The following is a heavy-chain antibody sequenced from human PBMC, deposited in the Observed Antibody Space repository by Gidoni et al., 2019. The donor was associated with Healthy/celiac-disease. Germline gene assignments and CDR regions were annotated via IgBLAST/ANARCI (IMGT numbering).Heavy chain of an antibody. CDR1: GGSISSFS. CDR3: ATFSGDAFDI. J-gene: IGHJ3*02. Sequence: QVQLQESGPGLVKPSETLSLTCTVSGGSISSFSWSWIRQPPGKGREWIGYIFYSGNTNYNPSLKSRVTISVDRSKNQFALKLSSVTAADTAVYYCATFSGDAFDIWGQGTMATGSS. CDR2: IFYSGNT. V-gene: IGHV4-59*01.